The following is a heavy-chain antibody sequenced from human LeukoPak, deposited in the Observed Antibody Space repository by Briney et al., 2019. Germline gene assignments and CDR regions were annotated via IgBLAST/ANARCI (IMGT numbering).Heavy chain of an antibody. J-gene: IGHJ4*02. Sequence: GGSLRLSCIASGFIFSNYAMSWVRQAPGKGLEWVSIITGSGGGSYYADSVKGRFTISRDNSRNTLYLQMSSLRAEDTAVYYCAKDQLGSPIIDYWGQGTLVTVSS. CDR3: AKDQLGSPIIDY. CDR2: ITGSGGGS. D-gene: IGHD3-10*01. CDR1: GFIFSNYA. V-gene: IGHV3-23*01.